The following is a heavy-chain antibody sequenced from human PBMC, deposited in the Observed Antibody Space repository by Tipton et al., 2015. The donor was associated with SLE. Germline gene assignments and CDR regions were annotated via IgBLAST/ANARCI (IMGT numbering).Heavy chain of an antibody. J-gene: IGHJ4*02. CDR2: IYYSGST. Sequence: TLSLTCTVSGGSISSSSYYWGWIRQPPGKGLEWIGSIYYSGSTYYNPSLKSRVTLSVDTSKNQFSLKLSSVTAADTAVYYCARLRENYDILTGYYDGSVIDYWGQGIQVTVSS. V-gene: IGHV4-39*07. D-gene: IGHD3-9*01. CDR1: GGSISSSSYY. CDR3: ARLRENYDILTGYYDGSVIDY.